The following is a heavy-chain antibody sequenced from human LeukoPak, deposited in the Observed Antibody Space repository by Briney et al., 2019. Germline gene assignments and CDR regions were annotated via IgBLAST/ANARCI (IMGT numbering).Heavy chain of an antibody. Sequence: GGSLRLSCTASGLSLNNYAMSWVRQVPGKGLEWVSGIRSSGDSTYYAGSVKGRFTISRDNSKNTLYLQMNSLRAEDTAVYYCAKQYSSDWNGLAEYFQHWGQGTLLTVSS. CDR3: AKQYSSDWNGLAEYFQH. D-gene: IGHD6-19*01. CDR2: IRSSGDST. V-gene: IGHV3-23*01. CDR1: GLSLNNYA. J-gene: IGHJ1*01.